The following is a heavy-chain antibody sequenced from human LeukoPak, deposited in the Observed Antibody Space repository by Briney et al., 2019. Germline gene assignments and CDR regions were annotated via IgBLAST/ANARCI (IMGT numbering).Heavy chain of an antibody. CDR1: GFTFSSYA. Sequence: PGGSLSLSCAASGFTFSSYAMSWVRQAPGKGLEWVSAISGSGGSTYYADSVKGRFTISRDNSKNTLYLQMNSLRAEDTAVYYCAKGSEWELLQSFFDYWGQGTLVTVPS. CDR2: ISGSGGST. D-gene: IGHD1-26*01. V-gene: IGHV3-23*01. CDR3: AKGSEWELLQSFFDY. J-gene: IGHJ4*02.